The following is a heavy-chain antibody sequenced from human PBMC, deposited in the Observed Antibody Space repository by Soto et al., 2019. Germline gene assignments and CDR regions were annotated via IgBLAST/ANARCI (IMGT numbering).Heavy chain of an antibody. Sequence: GGSLRLSCAAYGFTFSSYGMHWVRQAPGKGLEWVAVISYDGSNKYYADSVKGRFTISRDKSKNTLYLQMNSLRAEDTAVYYCAKLISSSWYGMDVWGQGTTVTVSS. CDR3: AKLISSSWYGMDV. J-gene: IGHJ6*02. CDR1: GFTFSSYG. CDR2: ISYDGSNK. D-gene: IGHD6-13*01. V-gene: IGHV3-30*18.